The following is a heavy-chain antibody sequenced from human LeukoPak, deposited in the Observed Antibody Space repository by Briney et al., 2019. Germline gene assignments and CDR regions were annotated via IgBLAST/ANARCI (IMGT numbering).Heavy chain of an antibody. V-gene: IGHV3-23*01. CDR2: IRGNGET. Sequence: SGGSLRLSCVASGLSFSSFAMSWVRQGPARGLEWVSSIRGNGETFYADSVKGRSTISRDNSKNTLYLQMNSLTAEDTAVYYCPKQSYASGWNPFDYWGQGILVTVSS. J-gene: IGHJ4*02. D-gene: IGHD6-19*01. CDR1: GLSFSSFA. CDR3: PKQSYASGWNPFDY.